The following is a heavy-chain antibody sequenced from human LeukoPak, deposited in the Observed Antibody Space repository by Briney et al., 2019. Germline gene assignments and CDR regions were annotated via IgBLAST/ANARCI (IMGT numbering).Heavy chain of an antibody. CDR2: IYSGGST. D-gene: IGHD1-26*01. Sequence: GSLRLSCPASGFTVSSNYMSWVRQAPGKGLEWVSVIYSGGSTYYADSVKGRFTISRDNSKNTLYLQMNSLRAEDTAVYYCARAGVGEGFDYWGQGTLVTVSS. J-gene: IGHJ4*02. CDR1: GFTVSSNY. CDR3: ARAGVGEGFDY. V-gene: IGHV3-53*01.